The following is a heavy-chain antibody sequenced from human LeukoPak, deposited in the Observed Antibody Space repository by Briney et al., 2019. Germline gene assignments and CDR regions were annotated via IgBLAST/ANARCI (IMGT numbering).Heavy chain of an antibody. J-gene: IGHJ3*02. V-gene: IGHV1-69*13. CDR3: ARPSDYGDYARVSAFDI. CDR2: IIPIFGTA. D-gene: IGHD4-17*01. CDR1: GGTFSSYA. Sequence: SVKVSCKASGGTFSSYAISWVRQAPGQGLEWMGGIIPIFGTANYAQKFQGRVTITADESTSTACMELSSLRSEDTAVYYCARPSDYGDYARVSAFDIWGQGTMVTVSS.